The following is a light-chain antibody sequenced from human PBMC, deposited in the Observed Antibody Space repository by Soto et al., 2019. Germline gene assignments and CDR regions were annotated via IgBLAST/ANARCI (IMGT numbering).Light chain of an antibody. J-gene: IGKJ1*01. Sequence: DLQMTQSPSSLSASVGDRVTITCRASQSISTYLNWYQQKPGKAPNLLIYGASSLQSGVPSRFSGSGSGTDFTLTISSLQPEDFATYYCQQSYSTPWTFGQGTKVEIK. V-gene: IGKV1-39*01. CDR2: GAS. CDR1: QSISTY. CDR3: QQSYSTPWT.